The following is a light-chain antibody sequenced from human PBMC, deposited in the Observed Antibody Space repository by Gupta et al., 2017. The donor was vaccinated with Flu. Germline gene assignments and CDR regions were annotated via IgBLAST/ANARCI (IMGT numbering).Light chain of an antibody. CDR2: GAS. J-gene: IGKJ2*01. V-gene: IGKV3-20*01. Sequence: LALSSGGRATPSRRASQGVTSTYFAWYQQKPGQAPRLLIYGASRRATGIPDRFSGSGSGTDFTLTISRLEPEDSAVYYCQQYGGSLPYTFGQGTKLEIK. CDR3: QQYGGSLPYT. CDR1: QGVTSTY.